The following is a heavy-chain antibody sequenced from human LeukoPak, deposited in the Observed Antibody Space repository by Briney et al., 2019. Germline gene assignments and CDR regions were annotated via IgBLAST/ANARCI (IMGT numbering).Heavy chain of an antibody. Sequence: GGSLRLSCAASGFTFSSYGMNWVRQAPGKGLEWVSSISSSSGYIYYADSVKGRFTISRDNAKTSLYPQMNSLRDEATAVYYCARGSLQLWQRWYFDSWGQGTLVTVSS. J-gene: IGHJ4*02. CDR3: ARGSLQLWQRWYFDS. CDR1: GFTFSSYG. V-gene: IGHV3-21*01. CDR2: ISSSSGYI. D-gene: IGHD5-18*01.